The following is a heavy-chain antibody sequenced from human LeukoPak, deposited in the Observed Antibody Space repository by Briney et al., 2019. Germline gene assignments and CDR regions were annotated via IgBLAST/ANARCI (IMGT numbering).Heavy chain of an antibody. CDR2: ITGGGDRT. J-gene: IGHJ4*02. Sequence: PGGSLRLSCAASGFTFSNYAVTWVRQAPGKGLEWVSSITGGGDRTWNADSVKGRFTISRDNSKNTLYLQMNSLRAEDTAVYYCARGRGYGDYASYFDYWGQGTLVTVSS. V-gene: IGHV3-23*01. CDR1: GFTFSNYA. D-gene: IGHD4-17*01. CDR3: ARGRGYGDYASYFDY.